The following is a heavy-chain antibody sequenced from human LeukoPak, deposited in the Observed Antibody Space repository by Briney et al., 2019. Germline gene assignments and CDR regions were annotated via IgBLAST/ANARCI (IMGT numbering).Heavy chain of an antibody. CDR2: IDHSGST. V-gene: IGHV4-34*01. D-gene: IGHD3-22*01. J-gene: IGHJ3*02. CDR3: ALYVSTYYSDTSASIRGASDI. CDR1: GGSFSGYY. Sequence: SETLSLTCAVYGGSFSGYYWSWIRQPPGKGLEWIGEIDHSGSTNYSPSLKSRVTISVDTSKNQFSLRLSPVTAADTAVYYCALYVSTYYSDTSASIRGASDIWGQGAVVTVSS.